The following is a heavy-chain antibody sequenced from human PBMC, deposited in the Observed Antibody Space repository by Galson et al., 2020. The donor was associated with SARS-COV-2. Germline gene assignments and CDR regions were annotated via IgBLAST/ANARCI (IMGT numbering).Heavy chain of an antibody. D-gene: IGHD3-22*01. Sequence: TGGSLRLSCAASGFTFSSYGMHWVRQAPGKGLEWVAVISYDGSNKYYADSVKGRFTISRDNSKNTLYLQMNSLRAEDTAVYYCAKMYYYDSRGYYYEDDDAFDIWGQGTMVTVSS. V-gene: IGHV3-30*18. CDR1: GFTFSSYG. CDR3: AKMYYYDSRGYYYEDDDAFDI. J-gene: IGHJ3*02. CDR2: ISYDGSNK.